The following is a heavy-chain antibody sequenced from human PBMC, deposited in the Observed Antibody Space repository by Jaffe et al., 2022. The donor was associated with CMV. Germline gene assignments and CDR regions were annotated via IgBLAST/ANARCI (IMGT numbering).Heavy chain of an antibody. D-gene: IGHD1-26*01. CDR3: ARDRGMGSTAYAFDV. Sequence: QLVQSGAEVKKPGASVKISCKASGYILSASHIHWVRQTPGKGLEWMGWMNPKSGVTYYPETFQGRVAMTRDASTNTAFLDLTSLTPDDTAIYTCARDRGMGSTAYAFDVWGQGTSVTVSS. CDR1: GYILSASH. J-gene: IGHJ3*01. CDR2: MNPKSGVT. V-gene: IGHV1-2*02.